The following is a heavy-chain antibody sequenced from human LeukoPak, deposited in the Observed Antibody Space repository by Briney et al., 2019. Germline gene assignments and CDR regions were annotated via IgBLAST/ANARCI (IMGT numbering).Heavy chain of an antibody. CDR3: ARYFGSKHAFDI. J-gene: IGHJ3*02. V-gene: IGHV1-69*05. Sequence: GASVKVSCKASGGTFSSYAISWVRQAPGQGLEWMGGIIPIFGTANYAQKFQGRVTITTDESTSTAYMELSSLRSEDTAVYYCARYFGSKHAFDIWGQGTMVTVSS. D-gene: IGHD2/OR15-2a*01. CDR2: IIPIFGTA. CDR1: GGTFSSYA.